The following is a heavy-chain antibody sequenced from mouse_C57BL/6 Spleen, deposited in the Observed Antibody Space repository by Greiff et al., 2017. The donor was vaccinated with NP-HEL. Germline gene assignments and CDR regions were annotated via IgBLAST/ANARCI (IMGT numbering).Heavy chain of an antibody. CDR1: GYAFSSYW. V-gene: IGHV1-80*01. Sequence: VQLQQSGAELVKPGASVKISCKASGYAFSSYWMNWVKQRPGKGLEWIGQIYPGDGDTNYNGKFKGKATLTADKSSSTAYMQLSSLTSEDSAVYFCARSIPYYYGSSHWYFAVWGTGTTVTVSS. J-gene: IGHJ1*03. CDR3: ARSIPYYYGSSHWYFAV. D-gene: IGHD1-1*01. CDR2: IYPGDGDT.